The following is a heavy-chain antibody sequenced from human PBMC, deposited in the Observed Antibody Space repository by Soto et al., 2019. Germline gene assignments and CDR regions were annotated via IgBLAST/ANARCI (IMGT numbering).Heavy chain of an antibody. CDR1: GGSFSGYY. Sequence: SETLSLTCAVYGGSFSGYYWSWIRQPPGKGLEWIGDINYSGSTNYNPSLKSRVTISVDTSKNQFSLKLSSVTAADTAVYYCARVSLGYYYGMDVWGQGTTVTVSS. CDR3: ARVSLGYYYGMDV. J-gene: IGHJ6*02. V-gene: IGHV4-34*01. CDR2: INYSGST.